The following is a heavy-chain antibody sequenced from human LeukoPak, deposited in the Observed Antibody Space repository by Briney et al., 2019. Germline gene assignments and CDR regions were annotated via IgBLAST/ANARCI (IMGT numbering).Heavy chain of an antibody. V-gene: IGHV3-30-3*01. Sequence: GGSLRLSCVVSGFTLSSDWMSRVRQAPGKGLEWVAVISHDGSNKYYADAVKGRFTISRDNSKNTLYLQMNSLRAEDTAVYYCARDPDYYDSTTSRWSYFDYWGQGSLVTVSS. J-gene: IGHJ4*02. CDR2: ISHDGSNK. CDR1: GFTLSSDW. D-gene: IGHD3-22*01. CDR3: ARDPDYYDSTTSRWSYFDY.